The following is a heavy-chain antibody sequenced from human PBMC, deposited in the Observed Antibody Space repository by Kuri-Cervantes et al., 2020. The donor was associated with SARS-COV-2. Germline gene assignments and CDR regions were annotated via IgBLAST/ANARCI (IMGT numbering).Heavy chain of an antibody. Sequence: GSLRLSCAASGFTFSSYAMSWIRQPPGQGLEWIGSIYYSANTYFNPSLKSRVTMSVDTSRNQFSLRLSSVTGADTAVYYCARHDGGYFDYWGQGTLVTAPQ. J-gene: IGHJ4*02. D-gene: IGHD3-10*01. CDR2: IYYSANT. CDR1: GFTFSSYA. V-gene: IGHV4-39*01. CDR3: ARHDGGYFDY.